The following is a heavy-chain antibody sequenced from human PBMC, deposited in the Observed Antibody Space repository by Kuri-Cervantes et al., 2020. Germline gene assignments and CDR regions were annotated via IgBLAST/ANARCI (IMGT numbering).Heavy chain of an antibody. J-gene: IGHJ5*02. CDR2: IYSGGST. CDR1: GFTVSSNY. V-gene: IGHV3-66*01. D-gene: IGHD6-6*01. CDR3: ARVRGAARLEVFDH. Sequence: GESLKISCAASGFTVSSNYMSWVRQAPGKGLEWVSVIYSGGSTYYADSVKGRFTISRDNSKNTLYLQMNSLRAEDTAVYYCARVRGAARLEVFDHWGQGTLVTVSS.